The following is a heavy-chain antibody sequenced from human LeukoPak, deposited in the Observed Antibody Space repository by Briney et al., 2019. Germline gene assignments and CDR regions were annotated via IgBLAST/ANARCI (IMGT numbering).Heavy chain of an antibody. CDR2: INHSGST. CDR3: ARDSTFTYCSSTSCYGYGMDV. CDR1: GGSFSGYY. D-gene: IGHD2-2*01. J-gene: IGHJ6*04. Sequence: SETLSLTCAVYGGSFSGYYWSWIRQPPGKGLEWIGEINHSGSTNYNPSLKSRVTISVDTSKNQFSLKLSSVTAADTAVYYCARDSTFTYCSSTSCYGYGMDVWGKGTTVTVSS. V-gene: IGHV4-34*01.